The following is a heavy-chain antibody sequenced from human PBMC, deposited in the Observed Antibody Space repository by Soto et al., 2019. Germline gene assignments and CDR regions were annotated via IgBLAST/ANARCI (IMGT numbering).Heavy chain of an antibody. D-gene: IGHD3-22*01. CDR3: ARDGPAYYYDSIRSFDI. CDR1: GFTFSSYS. J-gene: IGHJ3*02. Sequence: PGGSLRLSCAASGFTFSSYSMNWVRQAPGKGLEWVSSISSSSSYIYYADSVKGRFTISRDNAKNSLYLQMNSLRAEDTAVYYCARDGPAYYYDSIRSFDIWGQGTMVTVSS. V-gene: IGHV3-21*01. CDR2: ISSSSSYI.